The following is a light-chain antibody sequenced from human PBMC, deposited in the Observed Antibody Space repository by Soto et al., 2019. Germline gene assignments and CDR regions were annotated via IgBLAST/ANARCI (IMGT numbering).Light chain of an antibody. V-gene: IGLV2-14*03. J-gene: IGLJ7*01. Sequence: QSALTQPASVSGSPGQSITISCTGTSSDVGGYNYVSWYQHHPVKAPKLMIYDVTNRPSGVSNRFSGSKSGNTPSLTISGLQAEDEADYSCSSYTSSNIPVFGGGTQLPVL. CDR2: DVT. CDR1: SSDVGGYNY. CDR3: SSYTSSNIPV.